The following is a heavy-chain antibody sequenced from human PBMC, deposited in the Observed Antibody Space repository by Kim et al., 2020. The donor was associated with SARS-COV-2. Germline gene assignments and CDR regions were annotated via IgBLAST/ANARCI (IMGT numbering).Heavy chain of an antibody. CDR3: ARDPAIVVVPAAYFDY. J-gene: IGHJ4*02. CDR1: GYTFTSYY. D-gene: IGHD2-2*01. CDR2: INPSGGST. V-gene: IGHV1-46*01. Sequence: ASVKVSCKASGYTFTSYYMHWVRQAPGQGLEWMGIINPSGGSTSYAQKFQGRVTMTRDTSTSTVYMELSSLRSEDTAVYYCARDPAIVVVPAAYFDYWGQGTLVTVSS.